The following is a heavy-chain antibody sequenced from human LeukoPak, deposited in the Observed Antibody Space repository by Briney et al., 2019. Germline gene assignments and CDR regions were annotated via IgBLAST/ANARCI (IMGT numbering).Heavy chain of an antibody. V-gene: IGHV4-4*07. CDR2: IYTSGST. D-gene: IGHD4-17*01. CDR1: GGSISSYY. CDR3: ARARKSTTVTTIDALDI. J-gene: IGHJ3*02. Sequence: SETLSLTCTVSGGSISSYYWSWIRQPAGKGLEWIGRIYTSGSTNYNPSLKSRVTMSVDTSKNQFSLKLSSVTVADTAVYYCARARKSTTVTTIDALDIWGQGTMVTVSS.